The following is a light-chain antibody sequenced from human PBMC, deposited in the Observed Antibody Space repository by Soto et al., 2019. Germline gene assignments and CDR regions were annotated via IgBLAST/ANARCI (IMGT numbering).Light chain of an antibody. CDR3: TSYAGGNNV. J-gene: IGLJ1*01. V-gene: IGLV2-8*01. CDR1: SSDVGGYNY. CDR2: EVN. Sequence: QSALTQPPSASGSPGQSVTISCTGTSSDVGGYNYVSWYQQYPGKVPKLMVYEVNKRPSGVPDRFSDSKSGNTASLTVSGLQAEDETDYYCTSYAGGNNVFGTGTKLTVL.